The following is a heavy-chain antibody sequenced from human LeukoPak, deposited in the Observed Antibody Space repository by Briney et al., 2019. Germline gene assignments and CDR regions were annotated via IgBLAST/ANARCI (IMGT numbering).Heavy chain of an antibody. J-gene: IGHJ6*03. Sequence: GGSLRLSCAASGFTFSSYSMNWVRQAPGKGLEWVSYISVISSTVYYADSVKGRFTISRDNAKNSLYLQMNTLRAEDTAVYYCARGSEYDFWSGYSTTGYMDVWGKGTTVTVSS. CDR2: ISVISSTV. D-gene: IGHD3-3*01. CDR3: ARGSEYDFWSGYSTTGYMDV. V-gene: IGHV3-48*04. CDR1: GFTFSSYS.